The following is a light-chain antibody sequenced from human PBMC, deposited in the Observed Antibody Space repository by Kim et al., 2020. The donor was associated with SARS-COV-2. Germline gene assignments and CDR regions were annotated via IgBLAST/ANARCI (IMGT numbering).Light chain of an antibody. J-gene: IGKJ2*01. CDR3: QQYDNLPYT. CDR1: QDISNY. V-gene: IGKV1-33*01. CDR2: DAS. Sequence: DIQMTLSPSSLSASVGDRVTITCQASQDISNYLNWYQQKPGKAPKLLIYDASNLETGVPSRFSGSGSGTDFTFTISSLQPEDIATYYCQQYDNLPYTFGQGTKLEI.